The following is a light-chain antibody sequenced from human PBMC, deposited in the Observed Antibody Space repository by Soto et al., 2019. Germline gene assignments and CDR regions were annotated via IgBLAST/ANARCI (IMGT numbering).Light chain of an antibody. CDR1: QSVASY. J-gene: IGKJ5*01. V-gene: IGKV3-11*01. CDR2: DAS. Sequence: EIVLTQSPATLSLSPGERATLSCRASQSVASYLGWYQQKPGQAPRLLIQDASNRATGIPARFSGSGSGTDFTLTISSLEPEDFAVYWCQQRNSWPITFGQGTRLEIK. CDR3: QQRNSWPIT.